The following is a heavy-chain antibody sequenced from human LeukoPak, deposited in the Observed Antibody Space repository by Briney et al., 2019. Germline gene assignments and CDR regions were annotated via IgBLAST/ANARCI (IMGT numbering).Heavy chain of an antibody. Sequence: SETLSLTCTVPGGSLCSSSYCWGWIRQPPGRGLEWLGCIYYSGRTYYSPSLKSRVTMSVDTTTNQSSLKLSSVTAADTAVYDCARHGSASGWYRSHIDYWGQGTLVTVSS. J-gene: IGHJ4*02. CDR1: GGSLCSSSYC. D-gene: IGHD6-19*01. CDR2: IYYSGRT. CDR3: ARHGSASGWYRSHIDY. V-gene: IGHV4-39*01.